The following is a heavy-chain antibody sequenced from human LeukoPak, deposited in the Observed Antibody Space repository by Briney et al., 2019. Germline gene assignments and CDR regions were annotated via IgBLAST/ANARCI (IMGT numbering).Heavy chain of an antibody. Sequence: GESLKISCKGSGYSFTTYWIGWVCQMPGKGLEWMGIIYPGDSDTRYSPSFQGQVTISADKSISTAYLQWSSLKASDTAMYYCARLRDSAVAGTSPVGFFDYWGQGTLVTVSS. CDR3: ARLRDSAVAGTSPVGFFDY. CDR1: GYSFTTYW. J-gene: IGHJ4*02. D-gene: IGHD6-19*01. V-gene: IGHV5-51*01. CDR2: IYPGDSDT.